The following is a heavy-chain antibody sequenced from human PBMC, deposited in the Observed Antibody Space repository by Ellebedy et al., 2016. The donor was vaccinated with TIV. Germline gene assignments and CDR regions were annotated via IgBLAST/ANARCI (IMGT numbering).Heavy chain of an antibody. V-gene: IGHV5-51*01. CDR3: ARHQGRWLQKTAAGY. CDR2: IYPGDSDT. J-gene: IGHJ4*02. Sequence: GESLKISCKGSGYSFTSYWIGWVRQMPGKGLEWMGIIYPGDSDTRYSPSFQGQVTISADKSISTAYLQWSSLKASDTAMYYCARHQGRWLQKTAAGYWGQGTLVTVSS. D-gene: IGHD5-24*01. CDR1: GYSFTSYW.